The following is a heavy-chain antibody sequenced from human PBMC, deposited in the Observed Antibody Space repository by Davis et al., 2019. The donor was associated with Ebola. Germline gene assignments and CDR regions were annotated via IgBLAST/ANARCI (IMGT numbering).Heavy chain of an antibody. J-gene: IGHJ6*02. CDR2: INPSGGST. CDR3: ARDSGYSGYDPYYYYYGMDV. D-gene: IGHD5-12*01. CDR1: RYTFTSYY. Sequence: ASVNVSCKASRYTFTSYYMHWVRQAPGQALELMGLINPSGGSTIYAQKFQGRVTMTRDTSTSTVYMELSSLRSEDTAVYYCARDSGYSGYDPYYYYYGMDVWGQGTTVTVSS. V-gene: IGHV1-46*01.